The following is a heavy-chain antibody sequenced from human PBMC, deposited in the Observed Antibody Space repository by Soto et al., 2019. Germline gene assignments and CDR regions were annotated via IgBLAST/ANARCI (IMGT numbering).Heavy chain of an antibody. CDR2: LYSGGST. D-gene: IGHD6-19*01. CDR1: GFSVSNTY. V-gene: IGHV3-66*01. J-gene: IGHJ4*02. CDR3: ERDTIAVAANVGFDY. Sequence: GGSLRLSCAAAGFSVSNTYMTWVRKGPGKGLEWVSVLYSGGSTNYADSVKGRFTVSRDNAENTLYLQMNSLRAEDTAVYYCERDTIAVAANVGFDYWGQGTLVTVSS.